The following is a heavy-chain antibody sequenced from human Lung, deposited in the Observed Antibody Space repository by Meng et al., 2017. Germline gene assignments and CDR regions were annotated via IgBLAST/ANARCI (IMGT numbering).Heavy chain of an antibody. J-gene: IGHJ4*02. D-gene: IGHD4-23*01. CDR2: ISSGSSYI. V-gene: IGHV3-21*03. Sequence: DEQVVEFGGGLFKPGGSLTLSWAASGFTFSDYSMNWVRQAPGKGLEWVSAISSGSSYIYYADSVKGRFTISRDNAKNSLYLHMNSLRVEDTGLYYCARDYGGNSGGYWGQGTLVTVSS. CDR1: GFTFSDYS. CDR3: ARDYGGNSGGY.